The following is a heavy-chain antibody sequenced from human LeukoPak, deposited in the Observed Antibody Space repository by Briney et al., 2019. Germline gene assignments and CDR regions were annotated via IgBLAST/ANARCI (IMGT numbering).Heavy chain of an antibody. D-gene: IGHD1-26*01. Sequence: ASVKVSCKASGYTFTSYGISWVRQAPGQGLEWMGWIGAYNGNTNYAQKLQGRVTMTTDTSTSTAYMELRSLRSDDTAVYYCARGRGYSGSYLGPKNPFDYWGQGTLVTVSS. CDR2: IGAYNGNT. V-gene: IGHV1-18*01. CDR1: GYTFTSYG. J-gene: IGHJ4*02. CDR3: ARGRGYSGSYLGPKNPFDY.